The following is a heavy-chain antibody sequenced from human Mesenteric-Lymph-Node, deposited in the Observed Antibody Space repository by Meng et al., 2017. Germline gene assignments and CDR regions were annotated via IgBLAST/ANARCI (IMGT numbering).Heavy chain of an antibody. CDR2: VRADXXNT. V-gene: IGHV1-18*01. D-gene: IGHD7-27*01. Sequence: QVLLXQSGAEVRKPGASVKVSCKTSGYPFTSYRITWVRQAPGQGLEWMGWVRADXXNTXXXQKLQGXXTMTTXTSTSTAYMELRXXXSDDTXVYYCXREYWGSPNNWFDPWGQGTLVTVSS. CDR3: XREYWGSPNNWFDP. J-gene: IGHJ5*02. CDR1: GYPFTSYR.